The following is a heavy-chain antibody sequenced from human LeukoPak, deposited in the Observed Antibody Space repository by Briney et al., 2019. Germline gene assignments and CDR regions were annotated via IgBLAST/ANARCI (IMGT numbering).Heavy chain of an antibody. D-gene: IGHD5-24*01. Sequence: GGSLRLSCAASGFTFSSYAMHWVRQAPGKGLVWVSRINSDGSSTSYADSVKGRFTISRDNAKNTLYLQMNSLRAEDTAVYYCARAGRDGYKIGSFDYWGQGTLVTVSS. CDR3: ARAGRDGYKIGSFDY. CDR2: INSDGSST. V-gene: IGHV3-74*01. CDR1: GFTFSSYA. J-gene: IGHJ4*02.